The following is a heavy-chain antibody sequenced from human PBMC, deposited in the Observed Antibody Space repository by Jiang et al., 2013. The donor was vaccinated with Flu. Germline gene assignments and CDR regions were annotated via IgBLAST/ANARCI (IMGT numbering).Heavy chain of an antibody. Sequence: SGAEVKKPGSSLKVSCKASGGTFNSVAVSWLRQTPGQGLEWMGGIIPVLEETHYAQKFQDRSKITADESTSTVFMELSGLTSDDTAIYFCARDQRSLRIGPSEWAPMLDPWGQGTPVTVSS. CDR3: ARDQRSLRIGPSEWAPMLDP. D-gene: IGHD3-3*01. V-gene: IGHV1-69*01. J-gene: IGHJ5*02. CDR1: GGTFNSVA. CDR2: IIPVLEET.